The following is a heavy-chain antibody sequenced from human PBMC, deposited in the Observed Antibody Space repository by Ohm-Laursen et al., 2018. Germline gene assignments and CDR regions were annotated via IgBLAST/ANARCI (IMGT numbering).Heavy chain of an antibody. CDR3: ARPYCGGNCSDPIDS. CDR1: GFTFTTYT. CDR2: INFSGRYI. D-gene: IGHD2-21*02. Sequence: GSLRLSCSASGFTFTTYTMNWLRQAPGNGLEWVSSINFSGRYIYYADSVKGRFTISRDNAKKSLFLQMNSLRVEDTAVYYCARPYCGGNCSDPIDSWGQGTLVTVSS. V-gene: IGHV3-21*01. J-gene: IGHJ4*02.